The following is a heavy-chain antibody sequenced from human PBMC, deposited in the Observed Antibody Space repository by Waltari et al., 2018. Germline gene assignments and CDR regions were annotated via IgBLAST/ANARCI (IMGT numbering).Heavy chain of an antibody. CDR2: MNPKSGNI. CDR1: GDTFTKSA. CDR3: AAEKWERQGGYYYFGMDV. J-gene: IGHJ6*02. V-gene: IGHV1-8*01. D-gene: IGHD1-26*01. Sequence: QVQLVQAGAEVKKPGASVQVSCTASGDTFTKSAIHWVRQAPGQGLEWMGWMNPKSGNIGYAQKFLGRVTTTMDISINTAYMELSRLTSEDTAVYYCAAEKWERQGGYYYFGMDVWGQGTTVTVSS.